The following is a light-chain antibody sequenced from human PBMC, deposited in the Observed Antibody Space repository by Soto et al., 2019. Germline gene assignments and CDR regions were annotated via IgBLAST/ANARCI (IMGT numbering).Light chain of an antibody. J-gene: IGKJ4*01. V-gene: IGKV3-20*01. CDR2: GAS. CDR3: EKYGSSHLGP. Sequence: EIVLTQSPGTLSLSPGERATLSCRASQSVSSSYLAWYQQKPGQAPRLRIYGASSRATGIPDRFSGSGSGTDLTLTISRLEPEDCAVYYCEKYGSSHLGPFAGGTKVEIK. CDR1: QSVSSSY.